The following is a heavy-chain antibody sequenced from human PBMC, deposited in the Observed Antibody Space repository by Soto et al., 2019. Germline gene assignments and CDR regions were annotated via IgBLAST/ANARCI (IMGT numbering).Heavy chain of an antibody. CDR2: ISGSGGST. D-gene: IGHD3-9*01. J-gene: IGHJ6*03. CDR1: GFTFSSYA. Sequence: GGSLRLSCAASGFTFSSYAMSWVRQAPGKGLEWVSAISGSGGSTYYADSVKGRFTISRDNSKNTLYLQMNSLRAEDTAVYYCAKDFKNVLRYFDAKNYMDVWGKGTTVTVSS. V-gene: IGHV3-23*01. CDR3: AKDFKNVLRYFDAKNYMDV.